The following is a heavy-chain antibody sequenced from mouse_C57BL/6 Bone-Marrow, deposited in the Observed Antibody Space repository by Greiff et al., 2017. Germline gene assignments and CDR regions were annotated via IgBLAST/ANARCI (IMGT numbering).Heavy chain of an antibody. J-gene: IGHJ2*01. D-gene: IGHD2-3*01. CDR1: GYTFTSYG. CDR3: AREKNYDGFDY. V-gene: IGHV1-81*01. Sequence: VQGVESGAELARPGASVKLSCKASGYTFTSYGISWVKQRTGQGLEWIGEIYPRSGNTYYNEKFKGKATLTADKSSSTAYMELRSLTSEDSAVYFCAREKNYDGFDYWGQGTTLTVSS. CDR2: IYPRSGNT.